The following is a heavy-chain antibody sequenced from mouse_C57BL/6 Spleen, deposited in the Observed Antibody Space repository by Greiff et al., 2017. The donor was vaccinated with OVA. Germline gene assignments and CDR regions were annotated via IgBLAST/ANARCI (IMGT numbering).Heavy chain of an antibody. J-gene: IGHJ3*01. V-gene: IGHV6-3*01. D-gene: IGHD1-1*02. CDR2: IRLKSDNYAT. Sequence: EVKVEESGGGLVQPGGSMKLSCVASGFTFSNYWMNWVRQSPEKGLEWVAQIRLKSDNYATHYAESVKGRFTISRDDSKSSVYLQMNNLRAEDTGIYYCTGILYGPFAYWGQGTLVTVSA. CDR1: GFTFSNYW. CDR3: TGILYGPFAY.